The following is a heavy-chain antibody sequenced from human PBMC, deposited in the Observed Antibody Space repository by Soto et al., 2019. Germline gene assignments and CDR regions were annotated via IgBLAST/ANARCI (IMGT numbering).Heavy chain of an antibody. J-gene: IGHJ6*02. CDR3: ARRGKAAAGTGHYYGMDV. Sequence: GESLKISCKGSGYSFTSYWISWVRQMPGKGLEWMGRIDPSDSYTNYSPSFQGHVTISADKSISTAYLQWSSLKASDTAMYYCARRGKAAAGTGHYYGMDVWGQGTTVTVS. D-gene: IGHD6-13*01. V-gene: IGHV5-10-1*01. CDR1: GYSFTSYW. CDR2: IDPSDSYT.